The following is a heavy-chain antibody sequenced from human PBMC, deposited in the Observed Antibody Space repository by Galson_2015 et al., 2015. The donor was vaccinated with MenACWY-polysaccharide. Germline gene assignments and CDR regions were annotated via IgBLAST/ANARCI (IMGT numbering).Heavy chain of an antibody. Sequence: SLRLSCAASGFTFTSYAMSWVRQAPGKGLEWVSAIRSSGANTYYADSVKGRFTISRDNSKSTLYLQMNRLRAEDTAVYYCAKDSTDFWSVAGRFDHWGQGTLVTVSS. V-gene: IGHV3-23*01. CDR3: AKDSTDFWSVAGRFDH. CDR2: IRSSGANT. D-gene: IGHD3-3*01. CDR1: GFTFTSYA. J-gene: IGHJ5*02.